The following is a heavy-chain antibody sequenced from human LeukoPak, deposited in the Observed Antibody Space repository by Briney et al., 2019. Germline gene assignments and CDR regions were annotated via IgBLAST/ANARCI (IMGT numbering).Heavy chain of an antibody. J-gene: IGHJ4*02. CDR3: ARGIGYTVSPVFDY. Sequence: PSETLSLTCAVYGESFSGYYWSWIRRPPGKGLEWIGEINRNGTTNYNPSLKSRVTISVDRSKNQFSLKLSSVTAADTAVYYCARGIGYTVSPVFDYWGQGTLVTVSS. V-gene: IGHV4-34*01. CDR1: GESFSGYY. CDR2: INRNGTT. D-gene: IGHD5-18*01.